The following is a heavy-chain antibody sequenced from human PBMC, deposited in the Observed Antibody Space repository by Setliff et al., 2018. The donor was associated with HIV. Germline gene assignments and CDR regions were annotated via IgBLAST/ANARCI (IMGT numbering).Heavy chain of an antibody. D-gene: IGHD3-9*01. CDR3: TRDTGYILSGYRPHWYFDL. CDR1: GDSISSGNYY. Sequence: SETLSLTCTFSGDSISSGNYYWSWIRQPAGKGLEWIGRIYSTGSTNYNPSLKSRVTLSSDTSKNLFSPKLTTVTAADAAVYYCTRDTGYILSGYRPHWYFDLWGRGTLITVSS. CDR2: IYSTGST. V-gene: IGHV4-61*02. J-gene: IGHJ2*01.